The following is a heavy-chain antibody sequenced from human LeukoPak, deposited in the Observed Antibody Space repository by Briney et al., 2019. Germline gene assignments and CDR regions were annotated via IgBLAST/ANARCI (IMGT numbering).Heavy chain of an antibody. Sequence: ASVKVSCKASGYTFTSYAMNWVRQAPGQGLEWMGWINTNTGNPTYAQDFTGRFVFSLDTSVSTAYLQISSLKAEDTAVYYCARGEARYFDWLSTFDYWGQGTLVTVSS. D-gene: IGHD3-9*01. J-gene: IGHJ4*02. CDR2: INTNTGNP. V-gene: IGHV7-4-1*02. CDR3: ARGEARYFDWLSTFDY. CDR1: GYTFTSYA.